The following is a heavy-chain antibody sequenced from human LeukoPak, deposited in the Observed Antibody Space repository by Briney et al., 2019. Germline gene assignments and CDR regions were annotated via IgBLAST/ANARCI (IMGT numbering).Heavy chain of an antibody. CDR1: RFTFSSYG. D-gene: IGHD6-19*01. J-gene: IGHJ4*02. CDR3: ARGAYSSGWYGPPDY. Sequence: GGSLRLSCTASRFTFSSYGMHWVRQAPGKRLEWVAVIWYDGSNKYYADSVKGRFTISRDNSKNTLYLQMNSLRAEDTAVYYCARGAYSSGWYGPPDYWGQGTLVTVSS. CDR2: IWYDGSNK. V-gene: IGHV3-33*01.